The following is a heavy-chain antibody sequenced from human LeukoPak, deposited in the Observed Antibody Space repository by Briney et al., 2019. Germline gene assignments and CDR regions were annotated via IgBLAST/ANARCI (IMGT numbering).Heavy chain of an antibody. CDR3: AYDKKAYVFGLFVF. CDR1: GFSFSVSA. CDR2: ISGSSGSI. Sequence: GGSPRLSCAASGFSFSVSAMSWVRQAPGKGPEWVSSISGSSGSIYYAESVRGRFTISRDNSKNTLYLQMNSLRAEDTALYYCAYDKKAYVFGLFVFWGQGTLVTVSS. J-gene: IGHJ4*02. V-gene: IGHV3-23*01. D-gene: IGHD2-21*01.